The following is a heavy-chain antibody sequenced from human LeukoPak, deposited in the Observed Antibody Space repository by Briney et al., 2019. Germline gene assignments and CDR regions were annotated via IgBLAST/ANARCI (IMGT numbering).Heavy chain of an antibody. CDR2: INQDGSGK. CDR1: GFTFSSYW. CDR3: ARVVGAGYFDL. Sequence: GGSLRLSCGASGFTFSSYWMSWVRQAPGKGLEWVANINQDGSGKYYVDSVKGRFTISRDNAKNSLYLQMNSLRAEDTAVYYCARVVGAGYFDLWGRGTLVTVSS. V-gene: IGHV3-7*01. D-gene: IGHD1-26*01. J-gene: IGHJ2*01.